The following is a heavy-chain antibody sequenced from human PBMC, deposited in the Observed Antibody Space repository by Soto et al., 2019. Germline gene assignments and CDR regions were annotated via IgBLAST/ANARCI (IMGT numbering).Heavy chain of an antibody. Sequence: QLLLVESGSGLVRPSEALSLSCNVSGGSLSVGGCSWAWIRLPVGKGLEWIGYIFDTGNTYFSASLTSLLSMSVDTSRNQFSMQLASVTAADTAMYYCACLNGYNRYFDHWGRGTLVTVSS. CDR1: GGSLSVGGCS. CDR2: IFDTGNT. CDR3: ACLNGYNRYFDH. J-gene: IGHJ2*01. V-gene: IGHV4-30-2*01. D-gene: IGHD5-12*01.